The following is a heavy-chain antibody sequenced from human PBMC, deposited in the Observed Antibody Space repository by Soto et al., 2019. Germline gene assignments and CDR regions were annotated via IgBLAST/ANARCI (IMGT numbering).Heavy chain of an antibody. CDR3: AKPDTAMVTGQPPRFDY. CDR1: GFTFDDYA. D-gene: IGHD5-18*01. J-gene: IGHJ4*02. V-gene: IGHV3-9*01. Sequence: EVQLVESGGGLVQPGRSLRLSCAASGFTFDDYAMHWVRQAPGKGLEWVSGISWNSGSIGYADSVKGRFTISRDNAKNSLYLQMNSLRAEDTALYYCAKPDTAMVTGQPPRFDYWGQGTLVTVSS. CDR2: ISWNSGSI.